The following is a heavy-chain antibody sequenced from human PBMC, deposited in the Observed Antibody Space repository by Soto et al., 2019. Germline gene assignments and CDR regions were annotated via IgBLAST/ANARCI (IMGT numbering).Heavy chain of an antibody. CDR3: AKVRYSSPMGYYYGMDV. CDR1: RVAFSKFI. Sequence: QAQLEQSGGEVKKPGSSVKVSCKASRVAFSKFIVTWVRQAPGLGLEWVGGIIPIFGTANYAQTFQGRVTITADESTSTSYMEVKNLRSEDTAVYYCAKVRYSSPMGYYYGMDVGGQGTTVTGSS. D-gene: IGHD6-19*01. V-gene: IGHV1-69*01. J-gene: IGHJ6*02. CDR2: IIPIFGTA.